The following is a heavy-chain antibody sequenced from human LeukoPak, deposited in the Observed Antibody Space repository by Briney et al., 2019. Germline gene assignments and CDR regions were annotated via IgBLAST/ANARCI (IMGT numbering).Heavy chain of an antibody. CDR3: ARARPSITMTEDAFDI. D-gene: IGHD3-22*01. Sequence: SEALSLTCTLSVGSISSSSYYWGWIRQPPGKGLEWLGSIYYSGSTYYNPSLKSRVTISVDTSKNQFSLKLSSVTAADTAVYYCARARPSITMTEDAFDIWGQGTMVTVSS. CDR2: IYYSGST. V-gene: IGHV4-39*07. J-gene: IGHJ3*02. CDR1: VGSISSSSYY.